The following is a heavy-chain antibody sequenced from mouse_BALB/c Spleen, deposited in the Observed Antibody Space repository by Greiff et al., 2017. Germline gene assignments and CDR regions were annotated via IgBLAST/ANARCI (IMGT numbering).Heavy chain of an antibody. J-gene: IGHJ4*01. CDR2: IWGDGST. D-gene: IGHD3-2*02. CDR1: GFSLTGYG. V-gene: IGHV2-6-7*01. CDR3: ARESGTAQGAMDY. Sequence: QVQLQQSGPGLVAPSQSLSITCTVSGFSLTGYGVNWVRQPPGKGLEWLGMIWGDGSTDYNSALKSRLSISKDNSKSQVFLKMNSLQTDDTARYYCARESGTAQGAMDYWGQGTSVTVSS.